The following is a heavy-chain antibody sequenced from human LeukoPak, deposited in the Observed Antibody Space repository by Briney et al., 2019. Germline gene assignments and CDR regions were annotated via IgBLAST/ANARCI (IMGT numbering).Heavy chain of an antibody. J-gene: IGHJ4*02. V-gene: IGHV3-23*01. CDR3: AKTWGISAWQPLDY. D-gene: IGHD6-19*01. Sequence: GGSLRLSCAASGFTFSSYAISWVRQAPGKGLEWVSAISDSGGSTYYADSVKGRFTISRDNSKSTLYLQMNSLRAEDTAIYYCAKTWGISAWQPLDYWGQGTLVTVSS. CDR1: GFTFSSYA. CDR2: ISDSGGST.